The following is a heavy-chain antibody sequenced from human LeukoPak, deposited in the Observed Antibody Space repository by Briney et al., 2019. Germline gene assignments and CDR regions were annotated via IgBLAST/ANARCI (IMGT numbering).Heavy chain of an antibody. CDR3: ARGLPVGNYYDSSGLNNWFDP. V-gene: IGHV4-34*01. Sequence: SETLSLTCAVYGGSLSGYYWSWIRQPPGKGLEWIGEINHSGSTDYNPSLKSRVTISVDTSKNQFSLKLSSVTAADTAVYYCARGLPVGNYYDSSGLNNWFDPWGQGTLVTVSS. J-gene: IGHJ5*02. CDR1: GGSLSGYY. CDR2: INHSGST. D-gene: IGHD3-22*01.